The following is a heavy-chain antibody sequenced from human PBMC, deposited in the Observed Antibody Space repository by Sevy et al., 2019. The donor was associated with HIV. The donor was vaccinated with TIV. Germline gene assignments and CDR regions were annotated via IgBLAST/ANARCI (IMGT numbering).Heavy chain of an antibody. CDR2: IKSEFDGGAI. CDR3: FTDPAYRGYDEEVINYYFYGMDV. CDR1: GFTFSSAW. J-gene: IGHJ6*02. Sequence: GGSLRLSCTASGFTFSSAWMSWVRQAPGKGLEWVGRIKSEFDGGAIDYAAPVKDRFTISREDSKNTVYLQMNSLKTEDTAVYYCFTDPAYRGYDEEVINYYFYGMDVWGQGTTVTVSS. D-gene: IGHD5-12*01. V-gene: IGHV3-15*01.